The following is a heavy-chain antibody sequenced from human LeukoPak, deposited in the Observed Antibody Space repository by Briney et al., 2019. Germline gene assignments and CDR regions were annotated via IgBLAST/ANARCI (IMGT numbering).Heavy chain of an antibody. Sequence: PSQTLSLTCTVSGGSISGGSYYWSWIRQPAGRGLEWIGRIYASGSTNYNPSVKSRVTILVDTSKNQFSLKLNSVTAADTAVYYCARGAVGAAYDYWGQGTLVTVSS. CDR3: ARGAVGAAYDY. J-gene: IGHJ4*02. V-gene: IGHV4-61*02. CDR1: GGSISGGSYY. CDR2: IYASGST. D-gene: IGHD1-26*01.